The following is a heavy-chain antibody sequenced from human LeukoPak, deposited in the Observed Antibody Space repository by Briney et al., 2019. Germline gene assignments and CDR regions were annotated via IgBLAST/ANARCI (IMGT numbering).Heavy chain of an antibody. CDR2: ISAGGGST. D-gene: IGHD6-13*01. CDR3: AKDAAGPEY. V-gene: IGHV3-23*01. Sequence: AGGSLRLSCAVSGLTFSDYSMAGVRQAPGKGLFWVSGISAGGGSTYYADSVKGRFTISRDNSRNTLYLQMNSLSAEDTAVYYCAKDAAGPEYWGQGTLVTVSS. CDR1: GLTFSDYS. J-gene: IGHJ4*02.